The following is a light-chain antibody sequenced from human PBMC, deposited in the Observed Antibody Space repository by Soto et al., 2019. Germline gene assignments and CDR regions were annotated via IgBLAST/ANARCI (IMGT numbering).Light chain of an antibody. J-gene: IGLJ2*01. V-gene: IGLV1-51*02. CDR2: END. Sequence: QSVLTQPPSVSAAPGQKVTISCSGSSSNIGNNYVSWYQHLPGRSPKLLIYENDKRPSGIPDRFSGSQSGTSATLGITGLQTGDGATYYRATWDSNLGYGGGVFGGGTKLTVL. CDR3: ATWDSNLGYGGGV. CDR1: SSNIGNNY.